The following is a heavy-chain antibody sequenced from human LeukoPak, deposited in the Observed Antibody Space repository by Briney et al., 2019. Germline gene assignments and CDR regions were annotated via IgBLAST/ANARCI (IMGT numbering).Heavy chain of an antibody. CDR1: GFTFSSYA. Sequence: GGSLRLXCAASGFTFSSYAMSWVRQAPGKGLESVSAISASGRSTYYADSVKGRFTISRDNSKNTLYLQMNSLRAEDTAVYYCAKDTGYCSSTSCELDYWGQGTLVTVSS. V-gene: IGHV3-23*01. D-gene: IGHD2-2*01. J-gene: IGHJ4*02. CDR3: AKDTGYCSSTSCELDY. CDR2: ISASGRST.